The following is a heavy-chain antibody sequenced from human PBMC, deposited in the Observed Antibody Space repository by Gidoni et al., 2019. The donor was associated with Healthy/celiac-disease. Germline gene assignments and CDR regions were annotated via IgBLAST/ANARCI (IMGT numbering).Heavy chain of an antibody. CDR2: INAGNGNT. D-gene: IGHD3-22*01. V-gene: IGHV1-3*01. CDR1: GYTFTSYA. J-gene: IGHJ4*02. Sequence: QVQLVQSGAEVKKPGASVKVSCKASGYTFTSYAMHWVRQAPGQRLEWMGWINAGNGNTKYSQKFQGRVTITRDTSASTAYMELSSLRSEDTAVYYCARSPQRLLPLYYFDYWGQGTLVTVSS. CDR3: ARSPQRLLPLYYFDY.